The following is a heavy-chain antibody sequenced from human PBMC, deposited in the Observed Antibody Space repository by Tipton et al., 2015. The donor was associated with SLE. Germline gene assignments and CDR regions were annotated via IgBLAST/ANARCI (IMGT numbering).Heavy chain of an antibody. Sequence: TLSLTCTVSGGSISSGGYYWSWIRQPPGKGLEWIGYIYYSGSTNYNPSLKSRATISVDTSKNQFSLKLSSVTAADTAVYYCASWSPERTSGWSRFDYWGQGTLVTVSS. CDR2: IYYSGST. CDR3: ASWSPERTSGWSRFDY. V-gene: IGHV4-61*08. J-gene: IGHJ4*02. D-gene: IGHD6-25*01. CDR1: GGSISSGGYY.